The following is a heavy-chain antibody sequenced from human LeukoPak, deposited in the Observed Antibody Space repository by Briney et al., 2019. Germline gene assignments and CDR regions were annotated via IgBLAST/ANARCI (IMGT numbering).Heavy chain of an antibody. CDR2: INQDGGEK. CDR3: AKGRGGYSYGYLDY. V-gene: IGHV3-7*01. J-gene: IGHJ4*02. Sequence: PGESLRLSCAASGFTFSNYLMSWVRQAPGKGLEWVASINQDGGEKYYVDSVKGRFAISRDNSKNTLYLQMNSLRAEDTAVYYCAKGRGGYSYGYLDYWGQGTLVTVSS. CDR1: GFTFSNYL. D-gene: IGHD5-18*01.